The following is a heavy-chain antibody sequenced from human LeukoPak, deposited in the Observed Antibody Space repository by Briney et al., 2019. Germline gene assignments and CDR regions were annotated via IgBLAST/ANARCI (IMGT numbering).Heavy chain of an antibody. V-gene: IGHV4-4*09. CDR1: GGSLSSHY. CDR3: ARGRGPLRVESGD. J-gene: IGHJ4*02. D-gene: IGHD3-10*01. CDR2: IFSGGST. Sequence: SETLSLTCNVSGGSLSSHYCSWIRRAPGKGLEWIGFIFSGGSTNYNPFLKSRVSISMDTSQNQFSLKLTSVPAADTAVYYCARGRGPLRVESGDWGQGALVTVSS.